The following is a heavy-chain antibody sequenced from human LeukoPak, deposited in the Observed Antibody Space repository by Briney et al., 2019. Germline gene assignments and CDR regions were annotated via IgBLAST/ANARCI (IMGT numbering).Heavy chain of an antibody. D-gene: IGHD2/OR15-2a*01. CDR2: LKQDGSEK. CDR3: ARERVTTTSFDY. J-gene: IGHJ4*02. Sequence: PGGSLRLSCAASGFTFTHYWMNWVRQAPGKGLEWVANLKQDGSEKNYVDSVKGRFTISRDNAKNSLYLQMNSLRVEDTAVYYCARERVTTTSFDYWGQGVLVTVSS. CDR1: GFTFTHYW. V-gene: IGHV3-7*01.